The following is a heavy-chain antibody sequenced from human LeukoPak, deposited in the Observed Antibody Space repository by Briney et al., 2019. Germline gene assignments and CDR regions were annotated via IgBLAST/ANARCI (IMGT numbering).Heavy chain of an antibody. CDR3: ARDESRSWDNALDV. CDR1: GYTFTGYY. V-gene: IGHV1-2*02. D-gene: IGHD1-26*01. Sequence: ASVKVSCKASGYTFTGYYVHWMRQAPGEGLEWMGWINPKSGDTEYEQRFQGRVTMTRDTSISTAHMELTRLMSDDTAMYYCARDESRSWDNALDVWGQGTKVIVS. J-gene: IGHJ3*01. CDR2: INPKSGDT.